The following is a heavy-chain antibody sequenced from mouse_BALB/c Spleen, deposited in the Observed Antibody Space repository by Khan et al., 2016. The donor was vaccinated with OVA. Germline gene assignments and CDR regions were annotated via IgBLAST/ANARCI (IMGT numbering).Heavy chain of an antibody. CDR3: ARKDYYDYDPFPF. D-gene: IGHD2-4*01. V-gene: IGHV3-2*02. Sequence: EVQLVETGPGLVKPSQSLSLTCTVTDYSITSEYTWNWLRQFPGKKLEWMGFISYSGNTRYNPSLKSRISITRDTSKNQFFLQLNSVTSGDTATYYCARKDYYDYDPFPFWGQGTLVTVSA. CDR2: ISYSGNT. J-gene: IGHJ3*01. CDR1: DYSITSEYT.